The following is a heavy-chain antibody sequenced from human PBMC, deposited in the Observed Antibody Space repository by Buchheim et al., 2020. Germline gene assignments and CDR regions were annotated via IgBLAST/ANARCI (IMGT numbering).Heavy chain of an antibody. Sequence: QVQLVESGGGVVQPGRSLRLSCAASGFTFSSYAMHWVRQAPGKGLEWVAVISYDGSNKYYADSVKGRFTTSRDNSKNTLYLQMNSLRAEDTAVYYCARGDSDSRYYYYGMDVWGQGT. J-gene: IGHJ6*02. CDR3: ARGDSDSRYYYYGMDV. V-gene: IGHV3-30-3*01. CDR2: ISYDGSNK. CDR1: GFTFSSYA. D-gene: IGHD2-21*01.